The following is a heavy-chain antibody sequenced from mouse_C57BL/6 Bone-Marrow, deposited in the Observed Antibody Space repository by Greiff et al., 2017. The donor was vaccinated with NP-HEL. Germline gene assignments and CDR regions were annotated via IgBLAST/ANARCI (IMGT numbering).Heavy chain of an antibody. CDR3: AITTTVVARYFDV. V-gene: IGHV1-62-3*01. CDR1: GYTFTSYW. D-gene: IGHD1-1*01. J-gene: IGHJ1*03. Sequence: QVQLQQPGAELVKPGASVKLSCKASGYTFTSYWMHWVKQRPGRGLEWIGRIDPNSGGTNYNQKFKGKATLTVDKSSSTAYMQLSSLTSEDSAVYYCAITTTVVARYFDVWGTGTTVTVSS. CDR2: IDPNSGGT.